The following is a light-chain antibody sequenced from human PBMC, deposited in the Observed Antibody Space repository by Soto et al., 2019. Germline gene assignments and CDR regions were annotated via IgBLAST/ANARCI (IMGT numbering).Light chain of an antibody. CDR1: QGISNY. CDR3: QKYNSAPHT. CDR2: AAS. J-gene: IGKJ3*01. V-gene: IGKV1-27*01. Sequence: DIQMTQSPSSLSASVGDGVTITCRASQGISNYLAWYQQRPGKVPKLLIYAASTLQSGVPSRFSGSGSGTDFTLTISSLQPEDVATYYCQKYNSAPHTFXPGTKADIK.